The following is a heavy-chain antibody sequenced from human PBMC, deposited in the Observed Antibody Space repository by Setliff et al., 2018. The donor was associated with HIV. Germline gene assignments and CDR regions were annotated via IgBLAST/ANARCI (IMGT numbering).Heavy chain of an antibody. D-gene: IGHD2-15*01. Sequence: GGSLRLSCAASGFTFSNAWMSWVRQAPGKGLEWVGRIKSKTDGGITDYAAPVKGRFTISRDDSKNTLYLQMNSLKTEDTAVYYCTSRGWQLRGAFDIWGQGTMVTVSS. J-gene: IGHJ3*02. CDR3: TSRGWQLRGAFDI. CDR2: IKSKTDGGIT. V-gene: IGHV3-15*01. CDR1: GFTFSNAW.